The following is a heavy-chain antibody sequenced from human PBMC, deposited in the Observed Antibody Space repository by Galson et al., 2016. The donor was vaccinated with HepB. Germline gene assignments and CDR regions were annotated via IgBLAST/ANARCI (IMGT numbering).Heavy chain of an antibody. Sequence: ETLSLTCTLSGGSISNYYWMWIRQPPGKGLEWIGYISYSGNTRYNPSVKSRVTISIDMSKNQFSLKLSSVTAADTAVYYCAGGLGYDYSNYEPGFWGQGTLVTVSS. V-gene: IGHV4-59*01. J-gene: IGHJ4*02. CDR1: GGSISNYY. CDR3: AGGLGYDYSNYEPGF. D-gene: IGHD4-11*01. CDR2: ISYSGNT.